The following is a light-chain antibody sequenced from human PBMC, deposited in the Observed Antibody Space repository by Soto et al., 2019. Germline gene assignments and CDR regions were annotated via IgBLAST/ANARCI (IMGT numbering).Light chain of an antibody. V-gene: IGLV1-47*01. CDR2: RNH. Sequence: QAVVTQPPSASGTPGQRVTISCSGSSSNLGRSYVYWYQQLPGTAPKLLMYRNHQRPSGVPDRFSGSKSGTSASLAISGLRSEDEADYYCAAWDDSLSGVVFGGGTKLTVL. CDR3: AAWDDSLSGVV. J-gene: IGLJ2*01. CDR1: SSNLGRSY.